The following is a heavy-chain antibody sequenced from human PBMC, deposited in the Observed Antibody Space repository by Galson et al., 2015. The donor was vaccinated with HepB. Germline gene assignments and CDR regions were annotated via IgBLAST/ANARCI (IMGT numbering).Heavy chain of an antibody. D-gene: IGHD3-16*02. CDR2: INPSGGST. CDR1: GYTFTSYY. CDR3: ARAGKNNLRLGELSLYRVAFDI. V-gene: IGHV1-46*03. J-gene: IGHJ3*02. Sequence: SVKVSCKASGYTFTSYYMHWVRQAPGQGLEWMGIINPSGGSTSYAQKFQGRVTMTRDTSTSTVYMELSSLRSEDTAVYYCARAGKNNLRLGELSLYRVAFDIWGQGTMVTVSS.